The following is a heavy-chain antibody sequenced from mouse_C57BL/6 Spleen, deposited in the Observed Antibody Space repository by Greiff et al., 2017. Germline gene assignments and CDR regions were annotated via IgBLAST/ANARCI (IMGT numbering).Heavy chain of an antibody. CDR2: IWSGGST. Sequence: QVQLKESGPGLVQPSQSLSITCTVSGFSLTSYGVHWVRQSPGKGLEWLGVIWSGGSTDYNAAFISRLSISKDNSKSQVFFKMNSLQADDTAIYYCASLYDYDEGDAMDYWGQGTSVTVSS. J-gene: IGHJ4*01. V-gene: IGHV2-2*01. CDR1: GFSLTSYG. CDR3: ASLYDYDEGDAMDY. D-gene: IGHD2-4*01.